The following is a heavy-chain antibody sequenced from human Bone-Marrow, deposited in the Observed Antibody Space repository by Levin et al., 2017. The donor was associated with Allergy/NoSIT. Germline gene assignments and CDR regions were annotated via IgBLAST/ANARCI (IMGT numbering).Heavy chain of an antibody. CDR2: ISYTGKI. D-gene: IGHD6-13*01. J-gene: IGHJ3*01. Sequence: TSETLSLTCRVSSASLSGIGYFWTWMRQSPARGLELIGFISYTGKIDYNPSLKTRLFMSSDTSKHEFSLKLASVTAADTAVYFCARSWQQLGLALDVWGRGTLVTVSS. V-gene: IGHV4-31*03. CDR3: ARSWQQLGLALDV. CDR1: SASLSGIGYF.